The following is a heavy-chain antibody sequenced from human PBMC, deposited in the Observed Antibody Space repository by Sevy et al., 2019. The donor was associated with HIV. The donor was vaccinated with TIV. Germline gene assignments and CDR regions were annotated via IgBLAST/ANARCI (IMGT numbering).Heavy chain of an antibody. CDR1: GGTFSSYG. CDR3: ARGGGNGWYYFDY. D-gene: IGHD6-19*01. CDR2: IIPILGTV. Sequence: ASVKVSCKASGGTFSSYGISWVRQAPGQGLEWMGGIIPILGTVNYAQKFQGRVTITADESMKTAYMELSSLRSEDTAVYYCARGGGNGWYYFDYWGQGTLVTVSS. J-gene: IGHJ4*02. V-gene: IGHV1-69*13.